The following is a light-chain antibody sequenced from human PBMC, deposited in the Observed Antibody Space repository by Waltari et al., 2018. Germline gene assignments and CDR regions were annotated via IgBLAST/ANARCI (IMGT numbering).Light chain of an antibody. Sequence: SYELPQQPWVSVPPGQTAKTPSSGDALPKKYTNWYQQKPGQAPLLVIYKDTERPSGIPERFSGSSSGTTVTLTISGVQAEDEADYYCLSAYSGGSQGVFGGGTKLTVL. V-gene: IGLV3-25*03. J-gene: IGLJ2*01. CDR2: KDT. CDR1: ALPKKY. CDR3: LSAYSGGSQGV.